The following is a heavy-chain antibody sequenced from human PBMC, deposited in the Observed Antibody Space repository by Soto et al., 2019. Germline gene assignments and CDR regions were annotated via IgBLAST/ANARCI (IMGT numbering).Heavy chain of an antibody. CDR1: GYTFTCSA. CDR2: INAGNGNT. D-gene: IGHD4-4*01. Sequence: ASVKVSCKDSGYTFTCSAMHWVRQAPGQRLEWMGWINAGNGNTKYSQKFQGGVTTTRDTSASTAYMELSSLRSEDTAVYYCARDRSNSVTHHHHSGTDVWGQAPTVT. V-gene: IGHV1-3*01. CDR3: ARDRSNSVTHHHHSGTDV. J-gene: IGHJ6*02.